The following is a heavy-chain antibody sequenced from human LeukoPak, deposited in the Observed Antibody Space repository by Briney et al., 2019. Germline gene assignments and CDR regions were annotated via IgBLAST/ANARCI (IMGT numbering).Heavy chain of an antibody. J-gene: IGHJ6*03. Sequence: SETLSLTCTVSGGSISSYYWSWIRQPPGKGLEWIGYIYYSGSTNYNPSLKSRVTISVDTSKNQFSLKLSSVTAADTAVYYCARLAPEIAAAGTMGYYYYYMDVWGKGTTVTVSS. CDR1: GGSISSYY. CDR3: ARLAPEIAAAGTMGYYYYYMDV. D-gene: IGHD6-13*01. V-gene: IGHV4-59*01. CDR2: IYYSGST.